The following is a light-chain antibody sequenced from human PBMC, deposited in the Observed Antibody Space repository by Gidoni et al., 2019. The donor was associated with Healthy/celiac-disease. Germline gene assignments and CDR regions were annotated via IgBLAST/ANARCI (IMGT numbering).Light chain of an antibody. CDR3: QQRSNWPPSLT. Sequence: EIVLTQSPATLSLSPGERATLSCRASQSVSSYLAWSQQKPGQAPRLLISDASTRATVIPAGFSGIGSGTSSTLPICRLETDDFAFYSCQQRSNWPPSLTFGGGTKVEIK. CDR1: QSVSSY. CDR2: DAS. J-gene: IGKJ4*01. V-gene: IGKV3-11*01.